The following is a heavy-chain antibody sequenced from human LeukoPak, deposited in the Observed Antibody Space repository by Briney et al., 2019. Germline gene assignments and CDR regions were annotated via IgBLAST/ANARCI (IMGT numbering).Heavy chain of an antibody. V-gene: IGHV4-61*01. CDR2: IYYSGST. D-gene: IGHD3-3*01. CDR1: GGSVSSGSYY. J-gene: IGHJ4*02. Sequence: PSETLSLTCTVSGGSVSSGSYYWSWIRQPPGKGLKWIGYIYYSGSTNYNPSLKSRVTISVDTSKNQFSLKLSSVTAADTAVYYCARGSNYDFWSGSPYFDYWGQGTLVTVSS. CDR3: ARGSNYDFWSGSPYFDY.